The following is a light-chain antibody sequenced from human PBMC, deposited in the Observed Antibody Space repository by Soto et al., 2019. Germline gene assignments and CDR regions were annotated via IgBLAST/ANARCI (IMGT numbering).Light chain of an antibody. CDR3: QQYKNWPRT. V-gene: IGKV3-15*01. J-gene: IGKJ1*01. CDR1: QSVSNN. Sequence: ERVMTQSPATLSVSPGERATLSCRASQSVSNNLAWYQQKPGQAPRLLIYDASTRATGIPARFSGSASGTEFTLIISSLQSEDFAVYYCQQYKNWPRTFGQGTKVDIK. CDR2: DAS.